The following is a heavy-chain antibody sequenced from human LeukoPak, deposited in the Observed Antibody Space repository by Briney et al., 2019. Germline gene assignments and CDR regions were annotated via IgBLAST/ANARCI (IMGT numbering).Heavy chain of an antibody. J-gene: IGHJ4*02. CDR1: GYTFTGYY. V-gene: IGHV1-2*02. D-gene: IGHD3-3*01. Sequence: ASVKVSCKASGYTFTGYYMHWVRQAPAQGLEWMGWINPNSGGTNYAQKFQGRVTMTRDTSTSTAYMELSRLRSDDTAVYYCARGLEWLLYYFDYWGQGTLVTVSS. CDR3: ARGLEWLLYYFDY. CDR2: INPNSGGT.